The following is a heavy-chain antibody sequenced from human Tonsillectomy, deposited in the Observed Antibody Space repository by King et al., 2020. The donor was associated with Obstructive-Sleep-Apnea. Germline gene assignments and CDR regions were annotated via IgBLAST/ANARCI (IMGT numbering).Heavy chain of an antibody. Sequence: VQLVESGGGVVQPGGSLRLSCAASGFTLSSYGMHWVRQAPGKGLEWVAFIRYDGSNKYYADSVKGRFTISRDNSKNTLYLQMNSLRAEDTAVYYCAKVFPDGSGEYYYGMDVWGQGTTVTVSS. D-gene: IGHD3-10*01. CDR1: GFTLSSYG. CDR2: IRYDGSNK. J-gene: IGHJ6*02. V-gene: IGHV3-30*02. CDR3: AKVFPDGSGEYYYGMDV.